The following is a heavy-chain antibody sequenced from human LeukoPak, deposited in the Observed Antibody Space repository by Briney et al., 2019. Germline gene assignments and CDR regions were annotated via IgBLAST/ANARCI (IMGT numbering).Heavy chain of an antibody. D-gene: IGHD4-17*01. CDR2: ISYIGST. CDR1: ADSFSSHY. J-gene: IGHJ3*02. CDR3: ARDLVTVTKGLDM. V-gene: IGHV4-59*11. Sequence: SQTLSLTCALSADSFSSHYCTWIRQPPGKGLEWIGYISYIGSTNYNPSLKSRVTISIDTSRNQFSLKLSSVTAADTAVYYCARDLVTVTKGLDMWGQGTMVSVSS.